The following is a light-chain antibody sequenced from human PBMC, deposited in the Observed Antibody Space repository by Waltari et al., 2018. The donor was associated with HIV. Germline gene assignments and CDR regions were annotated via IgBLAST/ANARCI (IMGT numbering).Light chain of an antibody. J-gene: IGLJ2*01. CDR2: QDR. V-gene: IGLV3-1*01. Sequence: SYELTQPPSVSVSPGQTASITCSGNILGNKNACWYQQKPGQPPVLVIYQDRRRPSGIPRRFSGSNSGNTATLTISGTQAVDEADYYCQTWDSFIVVFAGGTRLTVL. CDR1: ILGNKN. CDR3: QTWDSFIVV.